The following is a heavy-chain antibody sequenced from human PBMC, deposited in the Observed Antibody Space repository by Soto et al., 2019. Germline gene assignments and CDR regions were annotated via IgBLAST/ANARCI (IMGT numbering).Heavy chain of an antibody. Sequence: PGGSLRLSCAASGFTFSNAWMNWFRQVPGEGLQWVGFIRSNTYGGTTSHAASVEGRFTISRDDSKGVAYLQMNSLKTDDTGIYYCTRDSGCGGDCYENYFDFWGQGTLVTVSS. CDR2: IRSNTYGGTT. CDR3: TRDSGCGGDCYENYFDF. D-gene: IGHD2-21*02. J-gene: IGHJ4*02. CDR1: GFTFSNAW. V-gene: IGHV3-49*03.